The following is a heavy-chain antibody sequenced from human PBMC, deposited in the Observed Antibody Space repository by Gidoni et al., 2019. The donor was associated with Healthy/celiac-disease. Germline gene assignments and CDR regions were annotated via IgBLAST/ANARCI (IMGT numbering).Heavy chain of an antibody. Sequence: EVQLVESGGVVVQPGGSLRLSCAASGFTFDDYAMHWVRQAPGKGLEWVSLISWDGGSTYYADSVKGRFTISRDNSKNSLYLQMNSLRAEDTALYYCAKGVSGWSNEGEYFQHWGQGTLVTVSS. CDR3: AKGVSGWSNEGEYFQH. CDR1: GFTFDDYA. J-gene: IGHJ1*01. V-gene: IGHV3-43D*03. CDR2: ISWDGGST. D-gene: IGHD6-19*01.